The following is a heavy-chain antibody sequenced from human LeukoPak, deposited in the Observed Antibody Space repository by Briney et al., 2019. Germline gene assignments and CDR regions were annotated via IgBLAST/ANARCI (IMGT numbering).Heavy chain of an antibody. D-gene: IGHD6-13*01. Sequence: GGSLRLSCAASGFTFSNFAMHWVRQAPGKGLEWVAVISYDGDNEYYADSVKGQFTISRDNSKDRLYLQMNSLRVEDTAMYYCARETGYSTSWYAYYFDYWGQGTLVTVAS. J-gene: IGHJ4*02. CDR1: GFTFSNFA. CDR3: ARETGYSTSWYAYYFDY. CDR2: ISYDGDNE. V-gene: IGHV3-30-3*01.